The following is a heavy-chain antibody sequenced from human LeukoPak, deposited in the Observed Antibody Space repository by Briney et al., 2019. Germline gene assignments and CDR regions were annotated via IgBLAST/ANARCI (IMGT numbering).Heavy chain of an antibody. CDR2: TYYRSKWYN. CDR1: GDSVSSDSSA. CDR3: ARGGHFEY. J-gene: IGHJ4*02. D-gene: IGHD6-25*01. Sequence: SQTLSLTCAISGDSVSSDSSAWNWFRQPPSRGLEWLGRTYYRSKWYNDYAVSVKSRITINPDTSKNQFSLQLNSVTPEDTAVYYCARGGHFEYWGQGTLVTVSS. V-gene: IGHV6-1*01.